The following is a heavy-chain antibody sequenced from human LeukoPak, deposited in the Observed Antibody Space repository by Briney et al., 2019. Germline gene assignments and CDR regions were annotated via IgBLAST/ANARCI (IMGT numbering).Heavy chain of an antibody. CDR3: ARAWLRRKYYYYMDV. CDR2: ISGFSGHT. D-gene: IGHD5-12*01. CDR1: GYTFSNYG. J-gene: IGHJ6*03. V-gene: IGHV1-18*04. Sequence: ASVKVSCKASGYTFSNYGMSWVRQAPGHGLEWMGWISGFSGHTKYSQKYQGTVTMSTDTSTSTAYMEVRRLRSDDTAVYYCARAWLRRKYYYYMDVWGKGTTVTVSS.